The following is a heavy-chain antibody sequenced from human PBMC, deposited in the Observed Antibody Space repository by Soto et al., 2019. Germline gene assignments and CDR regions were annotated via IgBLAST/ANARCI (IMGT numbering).Heavy chain of an antibody. CDR1: GFTFSSYA. Sequence: EVQLLESGGGLIQPGGSLRLSCAASGFTFSSYAMSWVRQAPGKGLEWVSSLSGSGGTTYYAFSVEGRFIISRDNPKNTLYLQMNSLRAEDTSVYYCAKNVLGHTGSYYSPAVDWGQGTLVTVSS. CDR2: LSGSGGTT. D-gene: IGHD1-26*01. V-gene: IGHV3-23*01. J-gene: IGHJ4*02. CDR3: AKNVLGHTGSYYSPAVD.